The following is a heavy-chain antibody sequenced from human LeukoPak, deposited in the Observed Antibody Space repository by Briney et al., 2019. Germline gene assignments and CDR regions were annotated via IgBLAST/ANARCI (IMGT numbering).Heavy chain of an antibody. CDR2: ISSSSSYI. V-gene: IGHV3-21*01. J-gene: IGHJ4*02. CDR3: ARGGYYYDTTGSPGDY. Sequence: GGSLRLSCAASGFTFSSYSMNWVRQAPGKGLEWVSSISSSSSYIYYAASVKGRFTISRDISKNTVYLHMDSLRDEDTAVYFCARGGYYYDTTGSPGDYWGQGTLVTVSS. D-gene: IGHD3-22*01. CDR1: GFTFSSYS.